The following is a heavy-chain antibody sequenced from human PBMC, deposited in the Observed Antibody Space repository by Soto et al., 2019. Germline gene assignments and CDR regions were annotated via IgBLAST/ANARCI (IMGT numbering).Heavy chain of an antibody. J-gene: IGHJ4*02. Sequence: QAQLVESGGGLVKPGGSLRLSCAASEFTFSDYFMSWIRQAPGKGLEWVSYISSSGSTIYYADSVKGRFTISRDNAKNSLYLQMNSLRAEDTAVYFCAIDSTSWHRAFDCWGQGTLVTVSS. CDR2: ISSSGSTI. CDR3: AIDSTSWHRAFDC. D-gene: IGHD3-16*02. V-gene: IGHV3-11*01. CDR1: EFTFSDYF.